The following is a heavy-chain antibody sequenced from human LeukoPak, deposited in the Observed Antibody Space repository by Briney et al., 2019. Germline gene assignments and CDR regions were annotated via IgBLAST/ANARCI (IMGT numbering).Heavy chain of an antibody. Sequence: PSQTLSLTCTVSGGSISGGSYYWSWIRQPAGKGLEWIGRIDTSGGTNYNPSLKSRVTISVDTSKNQFSLKLSSVTAADTAVYYCARGSYDAFDIWGQGTMVTVSS. CDR2: IDTSGGT. CDR3: ARGSYDAFDI. J-gene: IGHJ3*02. D-gene: IGHD1-26*01. CDR1: GGSISGGSYY. V-gene: IGHV4-61*02.